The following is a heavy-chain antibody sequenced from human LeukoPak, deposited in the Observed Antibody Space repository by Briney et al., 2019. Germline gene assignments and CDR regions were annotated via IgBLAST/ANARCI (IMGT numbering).Heavy chain of an antibody. CDR1: GYTFTGYY. J-gene: IGHJ3*01. D-gene: IGHD2-2*01. Sequence: ASVKVSCKASGYTFTGYYMHWVRQAPGQGLEWMGWINPNSGGTNYAQKVQGRVTMTTDTSTSTAYMELRRLRSDDTAVYYCARDGVVVPAVKLQLDAFDVWGQGTMVTVSS. CDR2: INPNSGGT. V-gene: IGHV1-2*02. CDR3: ARDGVVVPAVKLQLDAFDV.